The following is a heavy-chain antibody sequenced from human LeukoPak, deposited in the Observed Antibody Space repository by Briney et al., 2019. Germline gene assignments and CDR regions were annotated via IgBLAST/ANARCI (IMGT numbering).Heavy chain of an antibody. Sequence: PSETLSLTCTVPGGSISSSSYYWGWIRQPPGKGLEWIGSIYYSGSTYYNPSLKSRVTISVDTSKNQFSLKLSSVTAADTAVYYCATMGAHSGSYVWFDPWGQGTLVTVSS. V-gene: IGHV4-39*01. CDR3: ATMGAHSGSYVWFDP. CDR1: GGSISSSSYY. J-gene: IGHJ5*02. CDR2: IYYSGST. D-gene: IGHD1-26*01.